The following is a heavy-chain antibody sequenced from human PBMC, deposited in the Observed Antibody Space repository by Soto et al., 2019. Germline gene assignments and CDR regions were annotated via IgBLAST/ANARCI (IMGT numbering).Heavy chain of an antibody. J-gene: IGHJ6*02. CDR3: ARDVGTMIVVSYYYYGMDV. Sequence: SVKVSCKASGGTFSSYSISWVRQAPGQGLEWMGGIIPIFGTANYAQKFQGRVTITADESTSTAYMELSSLRSEDTAVYYCARDVGTMIVVSYYYYGMDVWGQGTTVTVSS. CDR1: GGTFSSYS. D-gene: IGHD3-22*01. V-gene: IGHV1-69*13. CDR2: IIPIFGTA.